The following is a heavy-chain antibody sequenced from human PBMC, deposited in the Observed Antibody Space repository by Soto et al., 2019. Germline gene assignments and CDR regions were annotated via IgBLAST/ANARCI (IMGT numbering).Heavy chain of an antibody. CDR1: GFTFSSYA. D-gene: IGHD2-15*01. Sequence: QVQLVESGGDVVQPGRSLRLSCAASGFTFSSYAMHWVRQAPGKGLEWVAVISYDGSNKYYADSVKGRFTIFRDNSKNTLYLQMSSVRAMDTAVNYWTREACHGSICYYFDYWGQGSLVSV. CDR2: ISYDGSNK. J-gene: IGHJ4*02. CDR3: TREACHGSICYYFDY. V-gene: IGHV3-30-3*01.